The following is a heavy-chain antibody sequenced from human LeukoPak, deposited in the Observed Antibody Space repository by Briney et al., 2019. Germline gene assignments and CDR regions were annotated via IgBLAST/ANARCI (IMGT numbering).Heavy chain of an antibody. Sequence: SETLSLTCTVAGGSISSSSYYWDWIRQPPGKGLEWIGTIYYSGDTYYNPSLKSRVTISVDTSKNQFSLKLSSVTAADTAVYYYARRVCSGGSCPFDYWGQGTLVTVSS. CDR2: IYYSGDT. V-gene: IGHV4-39*01. CDR3: ARRVCSGGSCPFDY. D-gene: IGHD2-15*01. CDR1: GGSISSSSYY. J-gene: IGHJ4*02.